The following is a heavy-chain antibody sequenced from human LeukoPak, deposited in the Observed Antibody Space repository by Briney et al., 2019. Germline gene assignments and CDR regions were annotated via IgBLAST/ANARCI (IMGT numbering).Heavy chain of an antibody. CDR2: IYYSGSA. CDR3: ARLGGSSRVFDY. CDR1: GGSISSHY. J-gene: IGHJ4*02. Sequence: PSETLSLTCTVSGGSISSHYWSWIRQPPGKGLEWIGYIYYSGSANYNPSLKSRVTISVDTSKNQFALKLSSVTAADTAVYYCARLGGSSRVFDYWGQGTLATVSS. V-gene: IGHV4-59*11. D-gene: IGHD1-26*01.